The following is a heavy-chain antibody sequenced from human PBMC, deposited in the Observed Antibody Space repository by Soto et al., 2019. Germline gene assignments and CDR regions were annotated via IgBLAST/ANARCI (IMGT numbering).Heavy chain of an antibody. D-gene: IGHD1-1*01. J-gene: IGHJ3*02. CDR2: IIPMLGVR. V-gene: IGHV1-69*02. Sequence: QVQLVQSGAEVKKPGSSVKVSCKDSGGTFSTYSMFWVRQAPGQGLEWMGRIIPMLGVRNYAQRFQDRVTITADKATATVHMELSSLRSEDTALYYCTTGSWSGEVFDIWGQGTMVTVSS. CDR3: TTGSWSGEVFDI. CDR1: GGTFSTYS.